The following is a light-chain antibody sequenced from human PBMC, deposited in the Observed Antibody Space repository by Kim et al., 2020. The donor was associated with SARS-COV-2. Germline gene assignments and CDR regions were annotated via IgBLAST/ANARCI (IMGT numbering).Light chain of an antibody. CDR3: QQSYSSLWT. J-gene: IGKJ1*01. Sequence: AAVGDRVTITCRASQSIPSNLNWYQQKPGKAPKLLIYAASTLQTGVPSRFSGSGSGTDFTLTIASLQPEDFATYYCQQSYSSLWTFGQGTKVDIK. CDR1: QSIPSN. CDR2: AAS. V-gene: IGKV1-39*01.